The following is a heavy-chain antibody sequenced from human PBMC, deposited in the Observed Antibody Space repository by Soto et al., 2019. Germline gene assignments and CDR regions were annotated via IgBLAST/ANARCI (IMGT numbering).Heavy chain of an antibody. CDR3: ARLPYEPYYYFWSGYYTGMSWFDP. D-gene: IGHD3-3*01. V-gene: IGHV4-31*03. CDR2: IYYSGST. Sequence: PSETLSLTCTVSCGSISRGGYYWRWIRQHPGKGLEWIGYIYYSGSTYYNPSLKSRVTISVDTSKNQFSLKLSSVTAADTAVYYCARLPYEPYYYFWSGYYTGMSWFDPWGQGTLVTVSS. CDR1: CGSISRGGYY. J-gene: IGHJ5*02.